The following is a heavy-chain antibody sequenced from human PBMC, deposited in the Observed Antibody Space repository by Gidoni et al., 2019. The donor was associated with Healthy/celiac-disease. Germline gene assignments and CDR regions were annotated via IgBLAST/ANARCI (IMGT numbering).Heavy chain of an antibody. Sequence: EVQLVESGGGLVKPGGSLRLSCAASGFTFSSYSMNWVRQAPGKGLEWVSYISSSSSYIYYADSVKGRFTISRDNAKNSLYLQMNSLRAEDTAVYYCASAGYSSSYLVYWGQGTLVTVSS. CDR1: GFTFSSYS. D-gene: IGHD6-6*01. CDR3: ASAGYSSSYLVY. V-gene: IGHV3-21*01. CDR2: ISSSSSYI. J-gene: IGHJ4*02.